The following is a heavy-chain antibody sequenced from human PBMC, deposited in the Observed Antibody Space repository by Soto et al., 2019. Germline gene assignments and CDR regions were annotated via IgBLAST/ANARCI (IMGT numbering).Heavy chain of an antibody. CDR1: GGTFSSYA. CDR2: IIPIFGTA. D-gene: IGHD2-2*01. CDR3: ARDRCSSTSCYHWFDP. Sequence: GASVKVSCKASGGTFSSYAISWVRQAPGQGLEWMGGIIPIFGTANYAQKFQGRVTITADESTSTAYMELSSLRSEDTAVYYCARDRCSSTSCYHWFDPWGQGTLVTVS. V-gene: IGHV1-69*13. J-gene: IGHJ5*02.